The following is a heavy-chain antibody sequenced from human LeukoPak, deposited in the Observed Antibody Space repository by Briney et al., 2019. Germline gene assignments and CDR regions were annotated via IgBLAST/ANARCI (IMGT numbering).Heavy chain of an antibody. J-gene: IGHJ4*02. Sequence: SETLSLTCTVSGYSISSGYYWGWIRQPPGKGLEYIGYIYYSGYTNYNPSLKSRVTISVDTTKNQISLKLSSVTAADTAVYYCARVRGGGSYYFDYWGQGTLVTVSS. CDR1: GYSISSGYY. CDR3: ARVRGGGSYYFDY. V-gene: IGHV4-61*01. D-gene: IGHD1-26*01. CDR2: IYYSGYT.